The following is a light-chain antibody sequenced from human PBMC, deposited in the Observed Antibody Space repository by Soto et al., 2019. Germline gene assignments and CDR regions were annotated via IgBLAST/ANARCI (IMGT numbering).Light chain of an antibody. V-gene: IGLV3-21*02. CDR2: DDS. CDR3: QVWDSSSDHGV. J-gene: IGLJ1*01. CDR1: NIGSRS. Sequence: SYELTQPPSVSVAPGQTARITCGGNNIGSRSVHWYQQKPGQAPVLVVYDDSDRPSGIPEQFSGSNSENTATLTISRVEAGDEADYYFQVWDSSSDHGVFGTGTKLTVL.